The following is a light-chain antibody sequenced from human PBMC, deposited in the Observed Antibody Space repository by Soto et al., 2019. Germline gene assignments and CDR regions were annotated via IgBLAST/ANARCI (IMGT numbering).Light chain of an antibody. J-gene: IGKJ3*01. CDR1: QTVSVN. V-gene: IGKV3-15*01. CDR2: GAS. Sequence: EIVMTQSPATLSVSPGERATLSCRASQTVSVNLAWYPQKPGQAPRLLIYGASTRATGVPARFSGSGSGTEFTLTISSLQSEDFAVYYCQQYNDWPPFTFGPGTRVDIK. CDR3: QQYNDWPPFT.